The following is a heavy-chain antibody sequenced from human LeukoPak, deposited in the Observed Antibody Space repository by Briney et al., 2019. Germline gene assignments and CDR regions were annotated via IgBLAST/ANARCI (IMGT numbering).Heavy chain of an antibody. V-gene: IGHV3-53*01. CDR1: GFTVSSNY. Sequence: GSLRLSCAASGFTVSSNYMSWVRQAPGKGLEWVSVIYSGGSTYYADAVKGRFTISRGNSKKSPYLKKNSLRAEDTAVYYCARGANTYYYGSGSYSTPSPFDYWGQGTLVTVSS. CDR3: ARGANTYYYGSGSYSTPSPFDY. J-gene: IGHJ4*02. D-gene: IGHD3-10*01. CDR2: IYSGGST.